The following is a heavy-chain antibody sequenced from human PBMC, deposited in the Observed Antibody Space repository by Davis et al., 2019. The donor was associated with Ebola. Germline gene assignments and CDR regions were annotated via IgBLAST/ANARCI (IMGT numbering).Heavy chain of an antibody. D-gene: IGHD7-27*01. CDR3: ARVNWGAGKAFDI. V-gene: IGHV6-1*01. CDR1: GDSVSSRGAA. J-gene: IGHJ3*02. Sequence: HSQTLSLTCPISGDSVSSRGAAWIWIRQSPSRGLEWLGRTYYNSKWYKDYAVSLKSRITFNPDTSKNQFSLQLESVTPEDTAIYYCARVNWGAGKAFDIWGQGSMVTVSS. CDR2: TYYNSKWYK.